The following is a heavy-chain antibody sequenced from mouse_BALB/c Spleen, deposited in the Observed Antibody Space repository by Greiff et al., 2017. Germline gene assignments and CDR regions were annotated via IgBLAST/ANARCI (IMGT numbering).Heavy chain of an antibody. J-gene: IGHJ2*01. D-gene: IGHD1-1*01. V-gene: IGHV5-6-5*01. CDR3: ARNITTVVERTYYIDY. CDR2: ISSGGST. CDR1: GFTFSSYA. Sequence: EVKLVESGGGLVKPGGSLKLSCAASGFTFSSYAMSWVRQTPEKRLEWVASISSGGSTYYPDSVKGRFTISRDNARNILYLQMSSLRSEDTAMFYCARNITTVVERTYYIDYWGQGTTLTVSS.